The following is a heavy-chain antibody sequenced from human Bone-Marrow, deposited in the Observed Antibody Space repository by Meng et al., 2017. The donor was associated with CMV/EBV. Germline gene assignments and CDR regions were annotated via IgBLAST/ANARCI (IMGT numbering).Heavy chain of an antibody. Sequence: GSLRLSCAVYGGSFSGYYWSWIRQPPGKGLEWIGEINHSGSTNYNPSLMSRVTISVDTSKNQFSLKLSSVTAADTAVYYCARGAGVVPAAKRGGGFDYWGQGTLVTVSS. J-gene: IGHJ4*02. V-gene: IGHV4-34*01. D-gene: IGHD2-2*01. CDR2: INHSGST. CDR1: GGSFSGYY. CDR3: ARGAGVVPAAKRGGGFDY.